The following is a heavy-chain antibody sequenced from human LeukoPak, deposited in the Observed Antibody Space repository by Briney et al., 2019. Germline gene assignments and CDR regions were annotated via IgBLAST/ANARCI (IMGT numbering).Heavy chain of an antibody. CDR2: TRYDGSIK. CDR3: VTPMDYNSGSPLHDRFDL. CDR1: GFVFSDRA. D-gene: IGHD3-10*01. Sequence: GGSLRLSCAASGFVFSDRAFHWVRQAPGKGLQWVSFTRYDGSIKFYADSVKGRFSISRDNSKNTLFLQMNDLRVDDTAVYYCVTPMDYNSGSPLHDRFDLWGPGTVVTVSS. J-gene: IGHJ3*01. V-gene: IGHV3-30*02.